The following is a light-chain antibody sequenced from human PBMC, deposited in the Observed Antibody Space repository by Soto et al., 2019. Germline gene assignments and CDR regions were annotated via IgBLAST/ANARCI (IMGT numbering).Light chain of an antibody. CDR1: SSNIGTNY. CDR2: DND. Sequence: QSVLTQPPSVSAAPGQKVTISCSGSSSNIGTNYVSWYQQLPGTAPKLLIYDNDKRPSGIPDRFSGSRSATSATLGITGLQTGDEADYYCGTWDSSLSDVVFGGGTKLTVL. J-gene: IGLJ2*01. CDR3: GTWDSSLSDVV. V-gene: IGLV1-51*01.